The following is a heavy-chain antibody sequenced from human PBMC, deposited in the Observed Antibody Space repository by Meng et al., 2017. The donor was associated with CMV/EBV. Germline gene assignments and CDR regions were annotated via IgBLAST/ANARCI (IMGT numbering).Heavy chain of an antibody. V-gene: IGHV3-20*04. CDR1: GFTFDDYG. CDR3: ARGFRLWRFGGVIASNLDY. CDR2: INWNGGST. D-gene: IGHD3-16*02. Sequence: GESLKISCAASGFTFDDYGMSWVRQAPGKGLEWVSGINWNGGSTGYADSVKCRFTISRDNAKNSLYLQMNSLRAEDTALYYCARGFRLWRFGGVIASNLDYWGQGTLVTVSS. J-gene: IGHJ4*02.